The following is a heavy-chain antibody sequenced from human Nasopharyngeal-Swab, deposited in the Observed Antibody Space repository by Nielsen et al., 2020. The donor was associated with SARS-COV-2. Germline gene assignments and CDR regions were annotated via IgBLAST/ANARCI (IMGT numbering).Heavy chain of an antibody. CDR2: ISTTNGSM. Sequence: GESLKISCAASGFSFSTYNMNWVRQAPGKVLEWVSSISTTNGSMDYADSVRGRFTISRDNAKNSLFLQMNNLRAEDTAVYYCARGSVYHTLLYWGQGTLVTVS. D-gene: IGHD3-3*01. V-gene: IGHV3-21*01. J-gene: IGHJ4*02. CDR3: ARGSVYHTLLY. CDR1: GFSFSTYN.